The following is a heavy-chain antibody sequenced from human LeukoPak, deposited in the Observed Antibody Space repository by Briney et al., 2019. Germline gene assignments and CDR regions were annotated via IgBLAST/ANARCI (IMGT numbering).Heavy chain of an antibody. V-gene: IGHV3-74*01. D-gene: IGHD5-18*01. CDR3: TSDTVDTTLGIDY. CDR1: GFTFSSHW. J-gene: IGHJ4*02. Sequence: WGSLRLSCAASGFTFSSHWMHWVRNPPGHGLVWVSRINSVGSRTDYADSVKGRFTISRDNARSTLYLQMNCLRAEDTAVYYCTSDTVDTTLGIDYWGQGTLVTVSS. CDR2: INSVGSRT.